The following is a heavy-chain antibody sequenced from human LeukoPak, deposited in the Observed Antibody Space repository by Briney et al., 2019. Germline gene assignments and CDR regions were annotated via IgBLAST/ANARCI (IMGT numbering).Heavy chain of an antibody. J-gene: IGHJ4*02. CDR3: ARDMTRPYFFDY. Sequence: SETLSLTCAVYGGSFSGYYWTWIRQPPGKGLEWIGEINHSESTNYNPSLKSRVTISVDTSKNQFSLKLRSVTPADTAVYYCARDMTRPYFFDYWGQGTLVTVSS. CDR1: GGSFSGYY. D-gene: IGHD2-2*01. CDR2: INHSEST. V-gene: IGHV4-34*01.